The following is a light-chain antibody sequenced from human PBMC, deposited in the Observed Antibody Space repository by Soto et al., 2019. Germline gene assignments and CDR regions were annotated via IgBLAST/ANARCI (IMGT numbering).Light chain of an antibody. CDR1: QRITTY. J-gene: IGKJ4*01. CDR2: GTS. V-gene: IGKV1-39*01. Sequence: DIQVTQSPSSLSASVGDRVTLTCRASQRITTYLNWYQQRPGKAPKLLIFGTSNLQGGVPSRFSGSGSGIEFTLTISNLQPEDFATYYCQQSYSTPLTFGGGTYVEIK. CDR3: QQSYSTPLT.